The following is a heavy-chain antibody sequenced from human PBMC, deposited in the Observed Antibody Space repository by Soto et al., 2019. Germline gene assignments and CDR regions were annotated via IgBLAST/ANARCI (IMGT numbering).Heavy chain of an antibody. CDR2: INPSGGST. J-gene: IGHJ6*02. D-gene: IGHD1-26*01. Sequence: ASVKVSCKASGYTFTSYYMHWVRQAPGQGLEWMGIINPSGGSTSYAQKFQGRVTMTRDTSTSTVYMELSSLRSEDTAVYYCARGGSGSYHWNDKTKGYGMDVWGQGTTVTVSS. V-gene: IGHV1-46*01. CDR3: ARGGSGSYHWNDKTKGYGMDV. CDR1: GYTFTSYY.